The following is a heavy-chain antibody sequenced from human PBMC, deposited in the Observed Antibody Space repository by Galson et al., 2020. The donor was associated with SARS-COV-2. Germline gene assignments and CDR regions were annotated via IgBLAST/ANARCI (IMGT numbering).Heavy chain of an antibody. D-gene: IGHD3-3*01. CDR3: ARDLTFFGVVIHDNAFDI. J-gene: IGHJ3*02. Sequence: TGGSLSRSCAALGCTFSSYATHWVRQASGKGLVWVAGISYDGCNKYYADFVKGRCTISRDNSKNTLYLQMNSLRAEDTAVYYCARDLTFFGVVIHDNAFDIWGQGTMVTVSS. CDR1: GCTFSSYA. CDR2: ISYDGCNK. V-gene: IGHV3-30-3*01.